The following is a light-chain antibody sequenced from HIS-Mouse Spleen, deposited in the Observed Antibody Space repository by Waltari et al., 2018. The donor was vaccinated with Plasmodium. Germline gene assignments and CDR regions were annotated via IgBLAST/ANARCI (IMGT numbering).Light chain of an antibody. CDR2: AAS. CDR1: QGISSY. V-gene: IGKV1-8*01. J-gene: IGKJ4*01. CDR3: QQYYSYPPT. Sequence: IRMTPSPSSFSASTGDRVTITCRASQGISSYLAWYQQKPGKAPKLLIYAASTLQSGVPSRFSGSGSGTDFTLTISCLQSEDFATYYCQQYYSYPPTFGGGTKVEIK.